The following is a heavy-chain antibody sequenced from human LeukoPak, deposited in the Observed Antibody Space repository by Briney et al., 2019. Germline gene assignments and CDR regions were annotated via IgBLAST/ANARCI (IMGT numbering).Heavy chain of an antibody. D-gene: IGHD6-6*01. CDR2: IKQDGSEK. J-gene: IGHJ4*02. V-gene: IGHV3-7*01. CDR3: ARDGYSSSWRPGVY. CDR1: GFTFSSYW. Sequence: GGSLRLSCAASGFTFSSYWMSWVRQAPGKGLEWVANIKQDGSEKYYVDSVKGRFTISRDNAKNSLYLQMNSLRAEDTAVYYCARDGYSSSWRPGVYWGQGTLVTVSS.